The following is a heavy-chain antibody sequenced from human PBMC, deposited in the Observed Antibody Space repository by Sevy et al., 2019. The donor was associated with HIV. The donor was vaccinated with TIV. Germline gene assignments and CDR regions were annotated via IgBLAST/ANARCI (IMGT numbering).Heavy chain of an antibody. CDR3: VRAIAADGSF. J-gene: IGHJ4*02. V-gene: IGHV3-30*03. CDR2: ISYDGRNK. Sequence: GGSLRLSCAVSGIIFTTSGMHWVRQAPGKGLEWVAVISYDGRNKFYGDSVKGRFTISRDNSKNILYLQMNSLRAEDTALYYCVRAIAADGSFWGQGTLVTVSS. D-gene: IGHD6-13*01. CDR1: GIIFTTSG.